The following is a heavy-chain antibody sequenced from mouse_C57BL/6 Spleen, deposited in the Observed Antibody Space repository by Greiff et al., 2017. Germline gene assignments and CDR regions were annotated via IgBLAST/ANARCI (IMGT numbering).Heavy chain of an antibody. CDR2: INPSTGGT. V-gene: IGHV1-42*01. CDR3: ARKGYYYGNYGYFDY. D-gene: IGHD2-1*01. Sequence: VQLKQSGPELVKPGASVKISCKASGYSFTGYYMNWVKQSPEKSLEWIGEINPSTGGTTYNQKFKAKATLTVDKSSSTAYMQLKSLTSEDSAVYYCARKGYYYGNYGYFDYWGQGTTLTVSS. CDR1: GYSFTGYY. J-gene: IGHJ2*01.